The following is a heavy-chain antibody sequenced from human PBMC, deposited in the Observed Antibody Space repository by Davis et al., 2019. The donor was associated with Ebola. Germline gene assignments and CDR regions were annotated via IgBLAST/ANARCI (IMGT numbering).Heavy chain of an antibody. V-gene: IGHV1-2*06. CDR3: AARGFNNVF. CDR2: LNPNNGGT. Sequence: AASVKVSCKAYGYMFTAYYMHWVRQAPGQGLEWLGRLNPNNGGTIYAQHFQGRVTVTRDTSSSTAYMELNRLTSDDTAVYYCAARGFNNVFWGQGTLVSVSS. D-gene: IGHD5-12*01. J-gene: IGHJ4*02. CDR1: GYMFTAYY.